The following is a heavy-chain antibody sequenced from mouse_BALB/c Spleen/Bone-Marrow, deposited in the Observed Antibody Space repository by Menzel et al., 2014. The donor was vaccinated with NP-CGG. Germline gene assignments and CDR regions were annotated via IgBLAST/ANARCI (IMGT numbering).Heavy chain of an antibody. CDR2: IRLKSNNCAT. CDR1: GFTFSNYW. V-gene: IGHV6-6*02. Sequence: EVHLVESGGGLVQPGGSMKLSCVASGFTFSNYWMNWVRQSPEKGLEWVAEIRLKSNNCATHYAESVKGRFTISRDDSKSSVYLQMNNLRAEDTGIYYCTTGFAYWGQGTLVTVSA. CDR3: TTGFAY. J-gene: IGHJ3*01.